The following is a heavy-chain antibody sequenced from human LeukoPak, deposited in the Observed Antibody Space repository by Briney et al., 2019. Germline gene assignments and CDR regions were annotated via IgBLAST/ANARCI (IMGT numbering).Heavy chain of an antibody. CDR1: GFTSTSYA. D-gene: IGHD2-15*01. Sequence: PGGPLRLSCAASGFTSTSYAMSWVRQAPGKGLEWVSAISGSGGSTYYADSVKGRFTISRDNSKNTLYLQMNSLRAEDSAVYYCARDILGYCSGGSCPPGYWGQGTLVTVSS. CDR3: ARDILGYCSGGSCPPGY. CDR2: ISGSGGST. V-gene: IGHV3-23*01. J-gene: IGHJ4*02.